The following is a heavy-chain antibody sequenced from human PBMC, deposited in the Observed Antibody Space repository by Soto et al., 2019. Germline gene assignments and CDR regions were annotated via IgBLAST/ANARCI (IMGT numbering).Heavy chain of an antibody. CDR3: ARDRYGDYYYYGMDV. D-gene: IGHD4-17*01. CDR2: IWYDGSNK. V-gene: IGHV3-33*01. CDR1: GFTFSSYG. J-gene: IGHJ6*02. Sequence: QVQLVESGGGVVQPGRSPRLSCAASGFTFSSYGMHWVRQAPGKGLEWVAVIWYDGSNKYYADSVKGRFTISRDNSKNTLYLQMNSLRAEDTAVYYCARDRYGDYYYYGMDVWGQGTTVTVSS.